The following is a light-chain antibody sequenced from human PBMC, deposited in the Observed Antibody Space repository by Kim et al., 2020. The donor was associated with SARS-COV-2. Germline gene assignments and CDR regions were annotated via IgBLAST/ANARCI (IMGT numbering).Light chain of an antibody. CDR2: GVS. CDR3: SSYTTSTSVV. J-gene: IGLJ2*01. Sequence: GQSITISCTGTSSDVGGHTYVSWYQQPPGKAPKLMIYGVSNRPSGVSNRFSGSKSGNTASLTISGLQAEDEADYDCSSYTTSTSVVFGGGTQLTVL. V-gene: IGLV2-14*03. CDR1: SSDVGGHTY.